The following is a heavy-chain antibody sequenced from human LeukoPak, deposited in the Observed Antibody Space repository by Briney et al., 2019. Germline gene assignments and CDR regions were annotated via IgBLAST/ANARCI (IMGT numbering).Heavy chain of an antibody. CDR3: ASFPYYYDSSGYYPKWRDY. CDR1: GGSISSSSYY. J-gene: IGHJ4*02. CDR2: IYYSGST. D-gene: IGHD3-22*01. Sequence: SETLSLTCTVSGGSISSSSYYWGWIRQPPGKGLEWIGSIYYSGSTYYNPSLKSRVIISVDTSKNQFSLKLSSVTAADTAVYYCASFPYYYDSSGYYPKWRDYWGQGTLVTVSS. V-gene: IGHV4-39*01.